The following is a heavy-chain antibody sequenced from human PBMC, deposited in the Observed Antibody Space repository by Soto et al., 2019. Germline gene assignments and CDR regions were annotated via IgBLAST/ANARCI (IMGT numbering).Heavy chain of an antibody. CDR1: GFTFSSYG. V-gene: IGHV3-30*18. Sequence: GSLRLSCAASGFTFSSYGMHWVRQAPGKGLEWVAVISYDGSNKYYADSVKGRFTISRDNSKNTLYLQMNSLRAEDTAVYYCAKDAYNWNYGLYFDYWGQGTLVTVPQ. CDR2: ISYDGSNK. D-gene: IGHD1-7*01. J-gene: IGHJ4*02. CDR3: AKDAYNWNYGLYFDY.